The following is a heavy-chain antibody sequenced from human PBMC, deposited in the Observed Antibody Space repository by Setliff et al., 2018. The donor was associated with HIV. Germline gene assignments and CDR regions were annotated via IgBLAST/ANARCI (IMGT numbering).Heavy chain of an antibody. Sequence: TLSLTCTVSGDSINSGTYYWSWIRQPAGKGLEWIGRLHLSGDTNYNPSLKSRVTMSIDTSKNQFSLKLSSVTAADTAVYYCARDNSYYYGSGSHYWYGMDDWGQGTTVTVSS. CDR3: ARDNSYYYGSGSHYWYGMDD. CDR1: GDSINSGTYY. CDR2: LHLSGDT. D-gene: IGHD3-10*01. J-gene: IGHJ6*01. V-gene: IGHV4-61*02.